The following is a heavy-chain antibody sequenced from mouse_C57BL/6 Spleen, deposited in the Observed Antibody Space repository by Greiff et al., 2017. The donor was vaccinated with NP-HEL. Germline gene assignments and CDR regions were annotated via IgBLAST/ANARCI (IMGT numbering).Heavy chain of an antibody. CDR3: ARYDDGYHYAMDY. CDR1: GFTFTAYY. CDR2: IRNKANGYTT. D-gene: IGHD2-3*01. V-gene: IGHV7-3*01. Sequence: EVKVVESGGGLVQPGGSLSLSCAASGFTFTAYYMSWVRQPPGKALEWLGFIRNKANGYTTEYSASVKGRFTISRDNSQSILYLQMNALRAEDSATYYCARYDDGYHYAMDYWGQGTSVTVSS. J-gene: IGHJ4*01.